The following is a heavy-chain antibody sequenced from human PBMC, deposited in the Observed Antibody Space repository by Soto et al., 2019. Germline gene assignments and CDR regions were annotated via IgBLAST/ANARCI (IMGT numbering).Heavy chain of an antibody. CDR2: IIPIFGTA. Sequence: GASVKVSCKASGGTFSSYAIRWVRQAPGQGLEWMGGIIPIFGTANYAQKFQGRVTITPDKSTSTAYMELSSLRSEDTSGYYCTIGPEGYDSSGYYSQPDYWGQGTLVTVSS. J-gene: IGHJ4*02. D-gene: IGHD3-22*01. V-gene: IGHV1-69*06. CDR1: GGTFSSYA. CDR3: TIGPEGYDSSGYYSQPDY.